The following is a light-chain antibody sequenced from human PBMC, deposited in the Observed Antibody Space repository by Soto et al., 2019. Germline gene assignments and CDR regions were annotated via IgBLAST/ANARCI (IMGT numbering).Light chain of an antibody. CDR3: QQSYSTPRA. CDR2: AAS. Sequence: DIQMTQSPSSLSASVGDRVTITCRASQSISSYLNWYQQKPGKAPKLLIYAASSLQSGVPSRFSGSGSGTDFTLTISTLQPEDFATYYGQQSYSTPRAFGRGTKVDIK. CDR1: QSISSY. J-gene: IGKJ3*01. V-gene: IGKV1-39*01.